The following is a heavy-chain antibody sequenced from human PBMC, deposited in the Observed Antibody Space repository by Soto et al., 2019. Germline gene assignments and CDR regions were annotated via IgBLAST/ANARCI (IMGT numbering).Heavy chain of an antibody. CDR2: IKQDGSEK. Sequence: GGSLRLSCAASGFTFSSYWMSWVRQAPGEGLEWVANIKQDGSEKYYVDSVKGRFTISRDNAKNSLYLQVNSLRAEDTAVYYCVRVANYDDAFDIWGQGTMVTVSS. V-gene: IGHV3-7*01. D-gene: IGHD4-4*01. CDR3: VRVANYDDAFDI. CDR1: GFTFSSYW. J-gene: IGHJ3*02.